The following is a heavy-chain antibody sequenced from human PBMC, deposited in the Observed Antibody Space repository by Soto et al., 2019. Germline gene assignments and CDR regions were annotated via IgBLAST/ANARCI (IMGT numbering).Heavy chain of an antibody. V-gene: IGHV3-64*04. J-gene: IGHJ4*02. Sequence: GSLRLSCSVSGFTFSSYAMYWVRQAPGKGLEYVSAISGNGDNTHYADSVKGRFTISRDNSKNTLYLHMNSLRAEDTAVYYCAKLPQYDILTGYLNYFDYWGQGTLVTVSS. CDR3: AKLPQYDILTGYLNYFDY. CDR2: ISGNGDNT. CDR1: GFTFSSYA. D-gene: IGHD3-9*01.